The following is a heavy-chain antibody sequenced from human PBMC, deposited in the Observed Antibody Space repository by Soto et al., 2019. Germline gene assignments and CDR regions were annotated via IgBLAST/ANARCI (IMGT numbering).Heavy chain of an antibody. Sequence: PSETLSLTCTVSGGSISSYYWSWIRQPPGKGLEWIGYIYYSGSTNYNPSLKSRVTISVDTSKNQFSLKLSSVTAADTAVYYCARETYYGSGSYLDYWGQGTLVTVSS. J-gene: IGHJ4*02. D-gene: IGHD3-10*01. CDR1: GGSISSYY. CDR2: IYYSGST. V-gene: IGHV4-59*01. CDR3: ARETYYGSGSYLDY.